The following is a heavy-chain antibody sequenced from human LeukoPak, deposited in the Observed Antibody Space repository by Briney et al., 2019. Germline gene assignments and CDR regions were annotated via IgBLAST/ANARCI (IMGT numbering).Heavy chain of an antibody. CDR3: AKDLRYNWNYGGLVY. Sequence: GGSLRLSCAGSGFTFSSHTINWVRQAPGKGLEWVSAISGSGGSTYYADSVKGRFTISRDNSKNTLYLQMNSLRAEDTAVYYCAKDLRYNWNYGGLVYWGQGTLVTVSS. CDR2: ISGSGGST. D-gene: IGHD1-7*01. J-gene: IGHJ4*02. CDR1: GFTFSSHT. V-gene: IGHV3-23*01.